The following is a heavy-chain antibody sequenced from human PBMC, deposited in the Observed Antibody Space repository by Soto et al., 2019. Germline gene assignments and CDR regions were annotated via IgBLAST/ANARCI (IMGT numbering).Heavy chain of an antibody. CDR2: IYYSGST. J-gene: IGHJ6*03. Sequence: QLQLQESGPGLVKPSETLSLTCTVSGGSISSSSYYWGWIRQPPGKGLEWIGSIYYSGSTYYNPSLKSRVTISVDTSKNQFSLKLSSVTAADTAVYYCARDFWSGSPYYYYYMDVWGKGTTVTVSS. CDR3: ARDFWSGSPYYYYYMDV. D-gene: IGHD3-3*01. V-gene: IGHV4-39*01. CDR1: GGSISSSSYY.